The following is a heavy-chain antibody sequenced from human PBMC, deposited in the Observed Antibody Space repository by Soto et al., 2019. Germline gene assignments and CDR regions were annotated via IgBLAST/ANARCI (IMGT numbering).Heavy chain of an antibody. V-gene: IGHV3-30*04. CDR3: AKGVPGIAVAGTGYFQH. Sequence: GGSLRLSCGVSGFTFRSYAMYWVRQAPGKGLEWVAVITHDGSQKYYADYVKGRFTISRDNSKNTLYLQMNSLRAEDTAVYYCAKGVPGIAVAGTGYFQHWGQGTLVTVSS. D-gene: IGHD6-19*01. J-gene: IGHJ1*01. CDR1: GFTFRSYA. CDR2: ITHDGSQK.